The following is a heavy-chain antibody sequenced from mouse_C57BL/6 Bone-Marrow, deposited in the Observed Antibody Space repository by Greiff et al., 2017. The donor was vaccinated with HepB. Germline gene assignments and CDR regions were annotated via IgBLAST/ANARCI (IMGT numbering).Heavy chain of an antibody. Sequence: EVKLVESGGGLVQPGESLKLSCESNEYEFPSHDMSWVRKTPEKRLELVAAINSDGGSTYYPDTMERRFIISRDNTKKTLYLQRSSLRSEDTALYYCARQVYYSNHKKLAYWGQGTLVTVSA. J-gene: IGHJ3*01. CDR2: INSDGGST. D-gene: IGHD2-5*01. V-gene: IGHV5-2*01. CDR3: ARQVYYSNHKKLAY. CDR1: EYEFPSHD.